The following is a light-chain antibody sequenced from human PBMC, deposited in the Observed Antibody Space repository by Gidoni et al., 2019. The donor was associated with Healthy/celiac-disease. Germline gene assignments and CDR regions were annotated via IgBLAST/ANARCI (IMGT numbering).Light chain of an antibody. CDR3: SSYTSSSTYV. J-gene: IGLJ1*01. Sequence: QSALTQPASVSGSPGQSITISCTGTSSDVGGYNYVSWYQQHPGKAPKLMIHDVSNRHSGVSNRFSGSKSGNTASLTISGLQAEDEADYYCSSYTSSSTYVFGTGTKVTVL. CDR2: DVS. CDR1: SSDVGGYNY. V-gene: IGLV2-14*03.